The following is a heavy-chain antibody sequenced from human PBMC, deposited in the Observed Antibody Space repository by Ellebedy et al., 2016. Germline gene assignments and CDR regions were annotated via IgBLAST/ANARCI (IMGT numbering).Heavy chain of an antibody. V-gene: IGHV4-39*01. CDR1: GGSISSSSYY. J-gene: IGHJ4*02. Sequence: SETLSLTXTVSGGSISSSSYYWGWIRQPPGKGLEWIGSIYYRGRTYYNASLKSRVTISVDTSKNQFSLKLGSVTAADTAVYYCARRSVDYYFDYWGQGTLVTVSS. CDR3: ARRSVDYYFDY. CDR2: IYYRGRT.